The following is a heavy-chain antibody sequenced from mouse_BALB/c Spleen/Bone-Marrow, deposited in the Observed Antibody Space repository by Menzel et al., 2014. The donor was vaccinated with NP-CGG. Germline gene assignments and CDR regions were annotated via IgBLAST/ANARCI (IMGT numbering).Heavy chain of an antibody. D-gene: IGHD2-14*01. CDR1: GYSIXSGYY. J-gene: IGHJ3*01. CDR3: AIYYRYDGALFAY. CDR2: ISYDGSN. V-gene: IGHV3-6*02. Sequence: EVKLMESGPGLVKPSQSLSLTCSVTGYSIXSGYYWNWIRQFPGNKLEWMGYISYDGSNNYNPSLKNRISITRDTSKNQFFLKLNSVTTEDTATCYCAIYYRYDGALFAYWGQGTLVTVSA.